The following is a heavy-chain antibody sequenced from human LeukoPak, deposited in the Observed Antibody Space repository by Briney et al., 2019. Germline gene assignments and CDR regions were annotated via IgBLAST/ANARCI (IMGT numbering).Heavy chain of an antibody. D-gene: IGHD3-22*01. Sequence: PGGSLRLSCAVSGITLSNYGMSWVRQAPGKGLEWVAGISGSGGSTNYADSVKGRFTISRDNAKNTLYLQMNSLRAEDTAVYFCAKRGVVIRVILVGFHKESYYFDSWGQGARVTVSS. CDR2: ISGSGGST. CDR3: AKRGVVIRVILVGFHKESYYFDS. CDR1: GITLSNYG. J-gene: IGHJ4*02. V-gene: IGHV3-23*01.